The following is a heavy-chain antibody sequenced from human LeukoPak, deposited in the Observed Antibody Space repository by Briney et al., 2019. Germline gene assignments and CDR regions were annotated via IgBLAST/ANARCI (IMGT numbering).Heavy chain of an antibody. Sequence: ASVKVSCKVSGYTLTELSMHWVRQAPGKGIGWMGGFDPEGGETIYAQKFQGRVTMTEDTSTDTAYMELSRLRSEDTAVYYCATLPLSYDYVWGSYRQYYFDYWGQGTLVTVSS. D-gene: IGHD3-16*02. CDR2: FDPEGGET. V-gene: IGHV1-24*01. CDR1: GYTLTELS. CDR3: ATLPLSYDYVWGSYRQYYFDY. J-gene: IGHJ4*02.